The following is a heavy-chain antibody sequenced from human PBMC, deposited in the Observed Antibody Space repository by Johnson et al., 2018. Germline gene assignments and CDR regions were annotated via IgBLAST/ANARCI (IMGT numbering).Heavy chain of an antibody. V-gene: IGHV3-23*04. D-gene: IGHD3-10*01. CDR1: GLTFINNA. CDR2: VSGSGGST. J-gene: IGHJ1*01. Sequence: VQLVESGGGLVQPGGSLRLSCAASGLTFINNAMSWVRQAPGRGLEWVSTVSGSGGSTYYADSVKGRFTISRDNYKNTLYLQMNSLRAEDTAVYYCVKGPYYYISGTYLQDWGQGTLVTVSS. CDR3: VKGPYYYISGTYLQD.